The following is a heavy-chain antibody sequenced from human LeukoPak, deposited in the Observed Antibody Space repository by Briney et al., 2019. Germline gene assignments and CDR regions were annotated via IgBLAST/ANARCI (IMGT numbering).Heavy chain of an antibody. CDR3: TSVAPQVTYYYYGMDV. CDR2: IRSKAYGGTT. Sequence: PGGSLRLSCTASGFTFGDYAMSWVRQAPGKGLEWVGFIRSKAYGGTTEYAASVKGRFTISRDDSKSIAYLQMNSLKTEDTAVYYCTSVAPQVTYYYYGMDVWGQGTTVTVSS. V-gene: IGHV3-49*04. J-gene: IGHJ6*02. CDR1: GFTFGDYA. D-gene: IGHD2-21*01.